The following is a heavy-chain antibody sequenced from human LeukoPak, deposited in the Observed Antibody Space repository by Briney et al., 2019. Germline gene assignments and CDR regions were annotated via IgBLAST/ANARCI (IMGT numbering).Heavy chain of an antibody. D-gene: IGHD4-17*01. Sequence: PGGSLRLSCAASGFTFSSYSMYWVRQAPGKGLEWVSSIINSSPSVYYADSVKGRFTISRDNAKNSLYLQMNNLRAEDTAVYYCARDGRATVTHDYWGQGTLVTVSS. J-gene: IGHJ4*02. CDR2: IINSSPSV. CDR1: GFTFSSYS. V-gene: IGHV3-21*01. CDR3: ARDGRATVTHDY.